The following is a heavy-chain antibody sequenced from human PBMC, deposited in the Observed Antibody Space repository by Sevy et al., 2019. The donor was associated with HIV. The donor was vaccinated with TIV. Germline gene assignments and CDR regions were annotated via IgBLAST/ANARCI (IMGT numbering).Heavy chain of an antibody. D-gene: IGHD5-18*01. J-gene: IGHJ4*02. CDR3: ARDLRLRGSSYGSFDY. Sequence: ASVKVSCKASGYTFTGQYIHWVRQAPGRGLEWMGWINPNNGDTNYAQEFQGRVTMTRDTSISTAYMELRELKSDDTAIYYCARDLRLRGSSYGSFDYWGQGTLVTVSS. V-gene: IGHV1-2*02. CDR2: INPNNGDT. CDR1: GYTFTGQY.